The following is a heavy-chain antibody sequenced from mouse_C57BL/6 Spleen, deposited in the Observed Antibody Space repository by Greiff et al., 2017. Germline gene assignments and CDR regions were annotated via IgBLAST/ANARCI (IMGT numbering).Heavy chain of an antibody. CDR2: IDPSDSET. V-gene: IGHV1-52*01. D-gene: IGHD3-1*01. CDR3: ARGLGGLDY. Sequence: VQLQQPGAELVRPGSSVKLSFKASGYTFTSYWLHWVKQRPIQGLEWIGNIDPSDSETHYNQKFKDKATLTVDKSSITAYMQLSSLPSEDSAVYYCARGLGGLDYWGQGTTLTVSS. CDR1: GYTFTSYW. J-gene: IGHJ2*01.